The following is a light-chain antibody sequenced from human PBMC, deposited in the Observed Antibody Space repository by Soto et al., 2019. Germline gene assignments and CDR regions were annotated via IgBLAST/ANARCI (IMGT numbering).Light chain of an antibody. Sequence: DIQMTQSPSSVSASVGDRVTITCRASQGISGWLAWYQQKPGKAPKLLIYAASTLQSGVPSRFTGSESGTDFTLTISSLQPEDSATYYFQQASDFPLTFGQGTRLEIE. CDR1: QGISGW. CDR3: QQASDFPLT. CDR2: AAS. V-gene: IGKV1-12*01. J-gene: IGKJ5*01.